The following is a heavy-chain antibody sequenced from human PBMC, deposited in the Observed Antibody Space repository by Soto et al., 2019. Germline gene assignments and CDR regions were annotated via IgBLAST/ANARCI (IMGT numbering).Heavy chain of an antibody. CDR2: IYPDDSDT. CDR3: ARAFRSNYYAY. D-gene: IGHD3-3*01. J-gene: IGHJ4*02. CDR1: GFTFTTYW. V-gene: IGHV5-51*01. Sequence: GESLKISCRGSGFTFTTYWIGWVRQIPGKGLEWMGVIYPDDSDTRYNPSFQGRVTISADKSNSTAYLQWSSLEASDTAIYYCARAFRSNYYAYWGRGTLVTVSS.